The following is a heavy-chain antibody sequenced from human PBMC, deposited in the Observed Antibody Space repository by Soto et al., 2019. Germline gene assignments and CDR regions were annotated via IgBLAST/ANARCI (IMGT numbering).Heavy chain of an antibody. CDR3: RFDY. J-gene: IGHJ4*02. CDR1: GLTFNSYA. V-gene: IGHV3-23*01. Sequence: PGGSLKLSCAASGLTFNSYAMTWVRQAPGKGLEWVSTISGSGDNTYYADSVKGRFTISRDNSKNTVYLQMYILRVEDTAVYYCRFDYWGQGTLVTVSS. CDR2: ISGSGDNT.